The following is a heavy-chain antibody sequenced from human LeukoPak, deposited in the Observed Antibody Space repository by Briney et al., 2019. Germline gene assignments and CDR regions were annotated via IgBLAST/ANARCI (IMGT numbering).Heavy chain of an antibody. V-gene: IGHV1-69*04. Sequence: SVKVSCKASGGTFSSYAISWVRQAPGQGLEWMGRIIPILGIANYAQKFQGRVTITADKSTSTAYMELSSLRSEDTAVYYCARPQYYYDSGGQLGPHDAFDIWGQGTMVTVSS. CDR3: ARPQYYYDSGGQLGPHDAFDI. J-gene: IGHJ3*02. CDR2: IIPILGIA. D-gene: IGHD3-22*01. CDR1: GGTFSSYA.